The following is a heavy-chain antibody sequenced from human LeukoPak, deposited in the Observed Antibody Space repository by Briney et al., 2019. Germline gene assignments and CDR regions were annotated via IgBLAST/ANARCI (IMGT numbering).Heavy chain of an antibody. Sequence: GGSLRLSCAASGLNFSVYYMTWIRQAPGNGLEWLSHISKSGTTVYYADSVKGRFTISRDSAKNSLYLHMNSLRAEDTAVYYCAAGVALDYWGQGALVTVSP. CDR1: GLNFSVYY. V-gene: IGHV3-11*01. CDR2: ISKSGTTV. CDR3: AAGVALDY. J-gene: IGHJ4*02. D-gene: IGHD3-3*01.